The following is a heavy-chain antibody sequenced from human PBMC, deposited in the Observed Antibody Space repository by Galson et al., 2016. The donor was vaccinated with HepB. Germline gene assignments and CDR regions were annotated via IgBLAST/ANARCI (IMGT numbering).Heavy chain of an antibody. CDR3: ARAVVETISGVVIPNYYFDY. CDR1: GYTFTNNY. D-gene: IGHD3-3*01. Sequence: SVKVSCKASGYTFTNNYVHWVRQAPGQGLEWMAMINPSGGSAIYAQRFQGRVTMTRDTSTSTVYLVLSSLRSDDTAVYYCARAVVETISGVVIPNYYFDYWGQGTLVTVSS. CDR2: INPSGGSA. V-gene: IGHV1-46*01. J-gene: IGHJ4*02.